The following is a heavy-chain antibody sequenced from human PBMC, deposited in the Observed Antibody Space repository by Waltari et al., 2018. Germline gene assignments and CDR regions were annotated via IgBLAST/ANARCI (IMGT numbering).Heavy chain of an antibody. CDR2: INAGNGNT. D-gene: IGHD5-12*01. V-gene: IGHV1-3*03. Sequence: QVQLVQSGAEVKKPGASVKVSCKASGYTFTSYAMHWVRQAPGQRLEWMGWINAGNGNTKYSQEFQGRVTITRDTSASTAYMELSSLRSEDMAVYYCAREGGDGYNYEGAFDIWGQGTMVTVSS. J-gene: IGHJ3*02. CDR1: GYTFTSYA. CDR3: AREGGDGYNYEGAFDI.